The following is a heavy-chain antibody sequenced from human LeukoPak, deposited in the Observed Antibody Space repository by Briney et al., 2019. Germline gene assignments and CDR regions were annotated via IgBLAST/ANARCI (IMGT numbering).Heavy chain of an antibody. J-gene: IGHJ3*01. CDR1: GFTFSSYG. D-gene: IGHD3-10*01. CDR3: ESYSVSGSGGDAFDG. V-gene: IGHV3-30*03. CDR2: ISYDGSNK. Sequence: GRSLRLSCAASGFTFSSYGMHWVRQAPGKGLEWVAVISYDGSNKYYADSVKGRFTISRDNSKNTLYLQMNSLRAEDTAVYYCESYSVSGSGGDAFDGWGQGTMVTVSS.